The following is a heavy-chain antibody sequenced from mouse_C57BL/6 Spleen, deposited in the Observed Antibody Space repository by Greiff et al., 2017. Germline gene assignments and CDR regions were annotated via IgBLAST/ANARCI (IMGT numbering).Heavy chain of an antibody. CDR2: ISSGGSYT. CDR3: ARQYYYGFDY. V-gene: IGHV5-6*01. Sequence: EVKVVESGGDLVKPGGSLKLSCAASGFTFSSYGMSWVRQTPDKRLEWVATISSGGSYTYYPDSVKGRFTISRDNAKNTLYLQMSSLKSEDTAMXYCARQYYYGFDYWGQGTTLTVSS. J-gene: IGHJ2*01. D-gene: IGHD1-1*01. CDR1: GFTFSSYG.